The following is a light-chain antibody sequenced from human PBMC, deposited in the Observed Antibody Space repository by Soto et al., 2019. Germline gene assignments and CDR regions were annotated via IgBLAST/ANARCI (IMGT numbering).Light chain of an antibody. CDR2: DVS. Sequence: QSALTQPASVSGSPGQSITISCTGTSSDVGGYNYVSWYQQHPGKAPKLMIYDVSNRPSGVSNRFSGSKSGNTASLTISGLQAEEDADYYCSSYTSSSTPHVVFGGGTKLTVL. CDR1: SSDVGGYNY. J-gene: IGLJ2*01. CDR3: SSYTSSSTPHVV. V-gene: IGLV2-14*01.